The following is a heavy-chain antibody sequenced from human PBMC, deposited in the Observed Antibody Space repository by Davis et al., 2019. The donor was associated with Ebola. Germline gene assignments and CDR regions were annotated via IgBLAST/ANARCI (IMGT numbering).Heavy chain of an antibody. CDR3: ARAPTWSQINYYCFDY. V-gene: IGHV1-2*02. J-gene: IGHJ4*02. CDR2: INPKSGGT. CDR1: GYTFTGYY. Sequence: ASVKVSCKASGYTFTGYYMHWVRQAPGQGLEWMAWINPKSGGTNYAQKFQDRVTVTRDTSITTAYMELSSLRSDDTAVYYCARAPTWSQINYYCFDYWGQGTPVTVSS. D-gene: IGHD3-10*01.